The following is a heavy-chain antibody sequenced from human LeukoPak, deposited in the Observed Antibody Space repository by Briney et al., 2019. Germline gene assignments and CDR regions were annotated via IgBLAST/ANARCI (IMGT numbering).Heavy chain of an antibody. CDR2: IYHSGST. CDR1: GGSISGGGYY. CDR3: ARDLQGNVAVPAAILGD. D-gene: IGHD2-2*01. Sequence: PSQTLSLTCTVSGGSISGGGYYWSWIRQPPGKGLEWIGCIYHSGSTYYNPSLKSRVTISVDRSKNQFSLKLSSVTAADTAVYYCARDLQGNVAVPAAILGDWGQGGLVTVSS. V-gene: IGHV4-30-2*01. J-gene: IGHJ4*02.